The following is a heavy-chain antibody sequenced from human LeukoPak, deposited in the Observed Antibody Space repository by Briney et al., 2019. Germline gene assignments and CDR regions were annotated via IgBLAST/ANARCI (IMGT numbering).Heavy chain of an antibody. J-gene: IGHJ4*02. CDR3: ATRPYCSGGSCSDY. CDR2: INPNSGNT. CDR1: GYTLTSYV. V-gene: IGHV1-8*02. D-gene: IGHD2-15*01. Sequence: SVKVSCKASGYTLTSYVINWLQQATGQELEWMGWINPNSGNTGYAQKFQGRVTMTRNTSISTAYMELSSLRSEDTAVYYCATRPYCSGGSCSDYWGQGTLVTVSS.